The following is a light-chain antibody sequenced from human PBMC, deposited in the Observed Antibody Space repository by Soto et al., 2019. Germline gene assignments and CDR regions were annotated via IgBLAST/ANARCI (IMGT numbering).Light chain of an antibody. CDR3: LLSYNTVGLV. CDR1: TGTVTSGHY. V-gene: IGLV7-46*01. Sequence: QAVVTQEPSLTVSPGGTVTLTCASNTGTVTSGHYPYWFQQKPGQAPRTLIYDTTNRHSWTPARFSGSLLGGKAALTLSGAQPEDEAEYFCLLSYNTVGLVFGGGTKVTVL. CDR2: DTT. J-gene: IGLJ3*02.